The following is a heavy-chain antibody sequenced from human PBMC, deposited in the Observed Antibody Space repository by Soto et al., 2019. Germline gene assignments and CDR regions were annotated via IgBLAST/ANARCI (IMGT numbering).Heavy chain of an antibody. V-gene: IGHV1-18*01. CDR3: ARDYYGSGRLNAHNWFDP. D-gene: IGHD3-10*01. CDR2: ISAYNGNT. J-gene: IGHJ5*02. Sequence: QVQLVQSGAEVKKPGASVRVSCKASGYTFTTYGISWVRQAPGQGLEWMGWISAYNGNTNYAQKLQGRVTMTTDTSTSTAYMELRSLRSDDTAVYYCARDYYGSGRLNAHNWFDPWGQGSLVTVSS. CDR1: GYTFTTYG.